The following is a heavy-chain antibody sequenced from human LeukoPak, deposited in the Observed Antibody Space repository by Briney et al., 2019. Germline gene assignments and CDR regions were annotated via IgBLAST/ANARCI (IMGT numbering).Heavy chain of an antibody. CDR1: GFTFSSYW. J-gene: IGHJ4*02. CDR3: TRMSREAPGLPGL. Sequence: GGSLRLSCAASGFTFSSYWMQWVRQAPGKGLVWVSRLSPDGSSTTSADSVKGRFTISRDNTKNTLYLQIGSLRADDTAVYYCTRMSREAPGLPGLWGQGTLVTVSS. CDR2: LSPDGSST. V-gene: IGHV3-74*01. D-gene: IGHD5-24*01.